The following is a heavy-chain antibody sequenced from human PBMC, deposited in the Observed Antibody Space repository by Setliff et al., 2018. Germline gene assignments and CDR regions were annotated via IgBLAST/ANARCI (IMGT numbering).Heavy chain of an antibody. CDR2: IYPGDSDT. CDR1: GYSFTNYW. V-gene: IGHV5-51*01. J-gene: IGHJ3*02. D-gene: IGHD3-3*01. CDR3: ARQTIFGSDAFDI. Sequence: GESLKISCKGSGYSFTNYWIGWVRQMPGKGLEWMGIIYPGDSDTRYSPSFQGQVTISTDKSISTAYLQWSSLKALDTAMYYCARQTIFGSDAFDIWGQGTMVTVSS.